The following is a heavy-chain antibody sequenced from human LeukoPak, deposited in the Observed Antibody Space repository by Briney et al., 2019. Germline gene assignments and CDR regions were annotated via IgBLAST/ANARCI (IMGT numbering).Heavy chain of an antibody. CDR1: GDSVSSGS. CDR3: APGPR. CDR2: IYYSGST. Sequence: KASETLSLTCTVSGDSVSSGSWSWIRQPPGKGLEWIGHIYYSGSTNYNPSLKTRVATPVDTSKNQFSLNLTSLTAADAAVYYCAPGPRWGQGTLVSVSS. V-gene: IGHV4-61*01. J-gene: IGHJ4*02.